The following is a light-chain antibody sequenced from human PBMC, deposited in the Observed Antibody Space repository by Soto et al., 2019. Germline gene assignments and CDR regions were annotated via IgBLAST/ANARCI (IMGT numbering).Light chain of an antibody. J-gene: IGKJ2*01. Sequence: IVLTQSPATLSLSPGERATLSCRASQSVSSYLAWYQQKPGQAPRLLIYEASNRATGIPARFSGSGSGTDSTLTISSLEPEDCAVYYCQQRSDWPPYTFGQGPKLDIK. CDR2: EAS. CDR1: QSVSSY. V-gene: IGKV3-11*01. CDR3: QQRSDWPPYT.